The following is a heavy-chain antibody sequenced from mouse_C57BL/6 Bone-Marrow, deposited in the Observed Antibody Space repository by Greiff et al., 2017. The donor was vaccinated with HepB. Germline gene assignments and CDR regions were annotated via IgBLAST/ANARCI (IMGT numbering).Heavy chain of an antibody. Sequence: EVQRVESEGGLVQPGSSMKLSCTASGFTFSDYYMAWVRQVPEKGLEWVANINYDGSSTYYLDSLKSRFIISRDNAKNILYLQMSSLKSEDTATYYCARVTTVVESYWYFDVWGTGTTVTVSS. CDR3: ARVTTVVESYWYFDV. CDR1: GFTFSDYY. D-gene: IGHD1-1*01. V-gene: IGHV5-16*01. J-gene: IGHJ1*03. CDR2: INYDGSST.